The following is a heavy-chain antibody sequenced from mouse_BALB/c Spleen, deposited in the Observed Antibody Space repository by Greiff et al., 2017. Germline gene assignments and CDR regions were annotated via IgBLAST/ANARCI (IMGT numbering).Heavy chain of an antibody. J-gene: IGHJ4*01. CDR1: GYTFTDYN. D-gene: IGHD1-2*01. CDR2: INPNNGGT. V-gene: IGHV1-18*01. Sequence: EVQLQQSGPELVKPGASVKIPCKASGYTFTDYNMDWVKQSPGKSLEWIGDINPNNGGTIYNQKFKGKATLTVDKSSSTAYMELRSLTSEGTAVYYGANDHYYGCYAMDYWGQGTSVTVSS. CDR3: ANDHYYGCYAMDY.